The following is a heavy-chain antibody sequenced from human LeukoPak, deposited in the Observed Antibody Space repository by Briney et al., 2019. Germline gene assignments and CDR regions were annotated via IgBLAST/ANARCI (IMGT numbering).Heavy chain of an antibody. J-gene: IGHJ6*03. CDR1: GASIGSYY. CDR3: AREGLTTIGVIDV. V-gene: IGHV4-59*01. D-gene: IGHD1-1*01. CDR2: IYYSGNT. Sequence: PSETLSLTCSVSGASIGSYYWIWIRQPPGKGPGWLGTIYYSGNTKYNSSLKSRVSILADTSNNQFSLRLSSVTAADTAVYYCAREGLTTIGVIDVWGKGTTVTVSS.